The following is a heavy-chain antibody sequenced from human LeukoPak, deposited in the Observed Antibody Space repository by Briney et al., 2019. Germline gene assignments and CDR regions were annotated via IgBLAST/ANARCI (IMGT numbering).Heavy chain of an antibody. J-gene: IGHJ4*02. CDR2: INGDGKST. D-gene: IGHD3-10*01. CDR3: ARNVLLWFGELSHFDY. V-gene: IGHV3-74*01. CDR1: GFTFSTYF. Sequence: GGSLRLSCAASGFTFSTYFMHWVRQAPGKGLVWVSRINGDGKSTTYADSVMGRFTISRDNAKNTLYLQMNSLRAEDTAVYYCARNVLLWFGELSHFDYWGQGTLVTVSS.